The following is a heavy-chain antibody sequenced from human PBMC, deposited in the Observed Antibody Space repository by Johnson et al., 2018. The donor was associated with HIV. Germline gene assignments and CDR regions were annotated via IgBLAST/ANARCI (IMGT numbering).Heavy chain of an antibody. CDR2: IKQDGSDK. Sequence: VQVLESGGGVVQPGRSLRLSCAASGFTFSSYWMSWVRQAPGKGLEWVANIKQDGSDKYYVDSVKGRFTISRDNAKNSLYLQMNSLRAEDTAVYYCARGYSSGWYFAFDIWGQGTMVTVSS. V-gene: IGHV3-7*04. CDR1: GFTFSSYW. D-gene: IGHD6-19*01. J-gene: IGHJ3*02. CDR3: ARGYSSGWYFAFDI.